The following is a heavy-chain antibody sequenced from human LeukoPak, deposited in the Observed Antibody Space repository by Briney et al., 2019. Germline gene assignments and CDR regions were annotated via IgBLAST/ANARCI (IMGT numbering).Heavy chain of an antibody. J-gene: IGHJ4*02. CDR2: IKKDGSEK. D-gene: IGHD3-10*01. Sequence: TGGSLRLSCAASGFTFTNQWMSWARQPPGKGLEWVANIKKDGSEKYYVDSVKGRFTISRDNAKNSVDLQMNSLRVEDTAVYYCASYYYGSGTSLGFWGQGTLVTVSS. CDR3: ASYYYGSGTSLGF. V-gene: IGHV3-7*01. CDR1: GFTFTNQW.